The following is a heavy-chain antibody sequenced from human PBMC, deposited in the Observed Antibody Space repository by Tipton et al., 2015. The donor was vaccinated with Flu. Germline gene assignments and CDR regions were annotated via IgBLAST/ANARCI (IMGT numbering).Heavy chain of an antibody. Sequence: LRLSCAASGFTFSDYQMNWVRQAPGKGLEWVSYISSSGSIMHYADSVKGRFTVSRDNAKKSLYLQMNSLRAEDTAVYYCARVSNSSSDFWGQGTLVTVSS. D-gene: IGHD6-19*01. CDR2: ISSSGSIM. CDR1: GFTFSDYQ. J-gene: IGHJ4*02. CDR3: ARVSNSSSDF. V-gene: IGHV3-48*03.